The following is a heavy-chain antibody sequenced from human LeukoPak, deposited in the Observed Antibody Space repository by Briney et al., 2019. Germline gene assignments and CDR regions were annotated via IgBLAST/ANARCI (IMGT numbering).Heavy chain of an antibody. J-gene: IGHJ3*02. CDR3: ASETYYYGSGSQTSDAFDI. Sequence: SETLSLTCTVSGGSISSYYWSWIRQPPGKGLEWIGYIYYSGSTNYNPSLKSRVTISVDTSKNQFSPKLSSVTAADTAVYYCASETYYYGSGSQTSDAFDIWGQGTMVTVSS. CDR2: IYYSGST. V-gene: IGHV4-59*12. D-gene: IGHD3-10*01. CDR1: GGSISSYY.